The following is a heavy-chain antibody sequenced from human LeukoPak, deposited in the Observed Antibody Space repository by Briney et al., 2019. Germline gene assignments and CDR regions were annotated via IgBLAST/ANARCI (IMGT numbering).Heavy chain of an antibody. V-gene: IGHV3-53*01. CDR1: GFTVSSNY. D-gene: IGHD6-19*01. CDR3: ARDNKAVAAYALDY. Sequence: GGSLRLSCAASGFTVSSNYMSWVRQAPGKGLEWVSVIYSGGSTYYADSVKGRFTISRDNSKNTLYLQMNSLRAEDTAVYYCARDNKAVAAYALDYWGQGTLVTVSS. J-gene: IGHJ4*02. CDR2: IYSGGST.